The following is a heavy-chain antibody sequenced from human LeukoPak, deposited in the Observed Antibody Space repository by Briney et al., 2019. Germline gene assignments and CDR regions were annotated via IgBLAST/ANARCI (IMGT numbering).Heavy chain of an antibody. V-gene: IGHV3-30-3*01. J-gene: IGHJ4*02. D-gene: IGHD3-10*01. Sequence: PGRSLRPSCAASGFTFSSYAMHWVRQAPGKGLEWVAVISYDGSNKYYADSVKGRFTISRDNSKNTLYLQMNSLRVEDTAVYYCAKVLREMVRAPNYFDYWGQGTLVTVSS. CDR3: AKVLREMVRAPNYFDY. CDR2: ISYDGSNK. CDR1: GFTFSSYA.